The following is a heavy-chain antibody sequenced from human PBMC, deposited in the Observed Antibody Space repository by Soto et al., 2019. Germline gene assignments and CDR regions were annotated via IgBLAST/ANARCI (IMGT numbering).Heavy chain of an antibody. V-gene: IGHV3-73*02. Sequence: EVQLLESGGGLVQPGGSLKLSCAASGFTFGAYALQWVRQASGKGLEWLGRIGSRGETYATTYAASVNGRLTISRDDSKKTAYLQMNSLESEDTAVYYCSRDDSDWFFNGGRGTLVTVSS. D-gene: IGHD3-9*01. CDR1: GFTFGAYA. CDR3: SRDDSDWFFN. CDR2: IGSRGETYAT. J-gene: IGHJ4*02.